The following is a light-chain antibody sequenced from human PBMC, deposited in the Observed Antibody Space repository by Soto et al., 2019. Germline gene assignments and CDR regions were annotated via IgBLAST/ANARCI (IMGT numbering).Light chain of an antibody. CDR3: SSYSCTISHYV. V-gene: IGLV2-8*01. J-gene: IGLJ1*01. CDR2: EVS. CDR1: SSDVGGYNY. Sequence: QSVLTQPPSASGSFGQSVTISCTGTSSDVGGYNYVSWYQQHPGKAPKLMIYEVSERPSGVPDRFSGSKSGNTASLTVSGLQADDEADYSCSSYSCTISHYVFGTRSMDPVL.